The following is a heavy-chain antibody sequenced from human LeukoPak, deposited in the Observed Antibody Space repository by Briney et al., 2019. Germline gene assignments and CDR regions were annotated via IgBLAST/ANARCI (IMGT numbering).Heavy chain of an antibody. CDR2: ISYDGSNK. CDR1: GFTFSSYG. J-gene: IGHJ4*02. D-gene: IGHD4-11*01. Sequence: GGSLRLSCAASGFTFSSYGMHWVRQAPGKGLEWVAVISYDGSNKYYADPVKGRFTISRDNSKNTLYLQMNSLRAEDTAVYYCAKGFTVTTSIDYWGQGTLVTVSS. CDR3: AKGFTVTTSIDY. V-gene: IGHV3-30*18.